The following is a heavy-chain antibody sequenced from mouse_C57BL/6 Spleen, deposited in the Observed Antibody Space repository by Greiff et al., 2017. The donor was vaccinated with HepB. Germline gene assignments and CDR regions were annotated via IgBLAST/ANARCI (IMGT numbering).Heavy chain of an antibody. J-gene: IGHJ3*01. V-gene: IGHV1-18*01. CDR1: GYTFTDYK. CDR3: ARSLYDF. Sequence: EVQRVESGPELVKPGASVKIPCTASGYTFTDYKMDWVKQSHGKSLEWIGDINPNNGGTNYNQKFKGKATLTVDKSSSTAYMKLRSLTSEDTAVYYCARSLYDFWGQGTLVTVSS. D-gene: IGHD2-3*01. CDR2: INPNNGGT.